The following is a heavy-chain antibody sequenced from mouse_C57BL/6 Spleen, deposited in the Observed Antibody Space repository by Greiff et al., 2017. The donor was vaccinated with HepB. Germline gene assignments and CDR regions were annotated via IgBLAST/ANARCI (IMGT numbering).Heavy chain of an antibody. D-gene: IGHD2-2*01. CDR1: GYSITSGYY. CDR3: AREEGYGYDEAYYAMDY. CDR2: ISYDGSN. J-gene: IGHJ4*01. Sequence: EVQLVESGPGLVKPSQSLSLTCSVTGYSITSGYYWNWIRQFPGNKLEWMGYISYDGSNNYNPSLKNRISITRDTSKNQFFLKLNSVTTEDTATYYCAREEGYGYDEAYYAMDYWGQGTSVTVSS. V-gene: IGHV3-6*01.